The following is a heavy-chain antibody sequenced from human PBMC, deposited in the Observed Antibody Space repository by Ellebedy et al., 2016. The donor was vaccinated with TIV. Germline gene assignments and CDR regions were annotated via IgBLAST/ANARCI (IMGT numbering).Heavy chain of an antibody. V-gene: IGHV3-33*01. D-gene: IGHD4-23*01. CDR1: GFAFNQHI. CDR2: IWYDAANK. J-gene: IGHJ4*02. Sequence: PGGSLRLSCAASGFAFNQHIMHGVRQAPGKGLEWVAVIWYDAANKYYTDSVKGRFTISRDNSTNTLYLHMNSLRAEDTAVYYCARDAADSGGKFDYWGQGALVTVSS. CDR3: ARDAADSGGKFDY.